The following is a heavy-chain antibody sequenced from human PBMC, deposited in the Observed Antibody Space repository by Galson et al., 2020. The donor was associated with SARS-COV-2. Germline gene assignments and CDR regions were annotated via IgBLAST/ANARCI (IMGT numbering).Heavy chain of an antibody. CDR2: IYYSGST. Sequence: SETLSLTCTVSGGSISSYYWSWIRQPPGKGLAWIGYIYYSGSTNYNPSLKSRVTISVDTSKNQFSLKLSSVTAADTAVYYCARLGVRGVINEGAFDIWGQGTMVTVSS. D-gene: IGHD3-10*01. V-gene: IGHV4-59*08. J-gene: IGHJ3*02. CDR1: GGSISSYY. CDR3: ARLGVRGVINEGAFDI.